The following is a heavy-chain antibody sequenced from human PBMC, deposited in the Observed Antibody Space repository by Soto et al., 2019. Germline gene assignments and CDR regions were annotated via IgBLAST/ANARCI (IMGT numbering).Heavy chain of an antibody. D-gene: IGHD6-6*01. V-gene: IGHV1-69*06. CDR2: IIPIFGTA. J-gene: IGHJ5*02. Sequence: QVQLVQSGAEVKKPGSSVKVSCKASGGTFSSYAISWVRQAPGQGLEWMGGIIPIFGTANYAQKFQGRVTITADKTTSTAYMELSSLRSEDTAVYYCAREGSLRIAGRPGVWFDPWGQGTLVTVSS. CDR1: GGTFSSYA. CDR3: AREGSLRIAGRPGVWFDP.